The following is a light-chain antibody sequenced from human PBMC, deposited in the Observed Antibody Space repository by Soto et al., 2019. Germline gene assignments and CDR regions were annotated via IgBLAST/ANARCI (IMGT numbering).Light chain of an antibody. CDR2: GAS. Sequence: EIVLTQSPGTLSLSPGERATLSCRASQSFSSSYLAWYQQKPGQAPRLLIYGASTRATGVPARFSGSGSGTEFTLTISRLEPEDFAVYYCQHYGYPQWTFGQGAKVDIK. V-gene: IGKV3-20*01. CDR3: QHYGYPQWT. CDR1: QSFSSSY. J-gene: IGKJ1*01.